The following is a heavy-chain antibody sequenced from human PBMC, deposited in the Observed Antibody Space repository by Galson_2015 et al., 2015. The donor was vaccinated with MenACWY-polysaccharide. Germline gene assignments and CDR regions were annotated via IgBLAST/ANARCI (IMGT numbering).Heavy chain of an antibody. CDR1: GYNFGSYW. V-gene: IGHV5-51*03. D-gene: IGHD3-10*01. CDR3: ARLISRGFSKNLVFEN. J-gene: IGHJ4*02. CDR2: VYPGDSDA. Sequence: QSGAEVKKPGESLKISCQGSGYNFGSYWIAWVRQMPGKGLEWMGSVYPGDSDAKYSPSFQGQVTFSVDKSISTAFLHWSSLKASDSAIYYCARLISRGFSKNLVFENWGQGTLVTVSS.